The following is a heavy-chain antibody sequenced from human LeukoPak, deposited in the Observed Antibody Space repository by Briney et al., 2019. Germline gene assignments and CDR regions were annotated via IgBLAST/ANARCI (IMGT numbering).Heavy chain of an antibody. CDR3: TTYGSGRKFDY. J-gene: IGHJ4*02. CDR2: IESKTDGGTT. D-gene: IGHD3-10*01. CDR1: GFSFSDAW. Sequence: GGSHRLSCAASGFSFSDAWMSWVGQIPGKGLEWVGRIESKTDGGTTDYAAPVKGRFTISRDDSTNTLYLQMNSLKSEDTAVYYCTTYGSGRKFDYWGQGILVTVSS. V-gene: IGHV3-15*04.